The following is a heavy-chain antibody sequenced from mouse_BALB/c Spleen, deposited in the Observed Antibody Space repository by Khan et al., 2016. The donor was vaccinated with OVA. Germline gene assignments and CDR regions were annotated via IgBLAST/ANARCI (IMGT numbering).Heavy chain of an antibody. V-gene: IGHV1S41*01. CDR2: IAPGSGSS. J-gene: IGHJ4*01. Sequence: DLVKPGASVKLSCKASGYTFTSYWINWIKQRPGQGLEWIGRIAPGSGSSSYTDMFKGTTILTVETSSTTAYIQLSCLSSEDSGVYFCARSNYYGRSLYALDYWGQGTSITVSS. D-gene: IGHD1-1*02. CDR3: ARSNYYGRSLYALDY. CDR1: GYTFTSYW.